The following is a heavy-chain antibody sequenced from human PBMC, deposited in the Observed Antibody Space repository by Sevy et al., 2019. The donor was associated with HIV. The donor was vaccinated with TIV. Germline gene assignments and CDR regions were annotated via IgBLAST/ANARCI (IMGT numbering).Heavy chain of an antibody. J-gene: IGHJ1*01. CDR1: GFTFSSYG. V-gene: IGHV3-30*18. Sequence: GGSLRLSCAASGFTFSSYGMHWVRQAPGKGLEWVAVISYDGSNKYYADSVMGRFTISRDNSKNTLYLQMNSLRAEDTVVYYCAKDPSAYCGGDCYSAHIQHWGQGTLVTVSS. D-gene: IGHD2-21*01. CDR2: ISYDGSNK. CDR3: AKDPSAYCGGDCYSAHIQH.